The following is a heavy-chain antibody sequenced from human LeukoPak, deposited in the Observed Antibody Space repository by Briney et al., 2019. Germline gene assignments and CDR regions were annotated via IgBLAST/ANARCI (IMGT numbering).Heavy chain of an antibody. J-gene: IGHJ3*02. CDR2: ISAYNGNT. CDR1: GYTFTGYY. V-gene: IGHV1-18*01. D-gene: IGHD3-3*01. CDR3: ARDVVTIFGVVLDAFDI. Sequence: ASVKVSCKASGYTFTGYYMHWVRQAPGQGLEWMGWISAYNGNTNYAQKLQGRVTMTTDTSTSTAYMELRSLRSDDTAVYYCARDVVTIFGVVLDAFDIWGQGTMVTVSS.